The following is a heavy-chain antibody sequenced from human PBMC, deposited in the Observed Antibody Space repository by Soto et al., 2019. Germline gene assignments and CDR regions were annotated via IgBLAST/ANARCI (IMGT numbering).Heavy chain of an antibody. Sequence: GESLKISCKGSGYSFTSYWIGWVRQMPGKGLEWMGIIYPGDSDTRYSPSFQGQVTISRDNAKNSLYLQVNSLRVDDTAVYFCARLLLYSTSGRGWFDPRGQGTLVTVSS. D-gene: IGHD2-15*01. J-gene: IGHJ5*02. CDR2: IYPGDSDT. CDR1: GYSFTSYW. CDR3: ARLLLYSTSGRGWFDP. V-gene: IGHV5-51*01.